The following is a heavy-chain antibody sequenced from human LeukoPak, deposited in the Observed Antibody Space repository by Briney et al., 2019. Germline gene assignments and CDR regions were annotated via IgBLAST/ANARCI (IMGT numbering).Heavy chain of an antibody. V-gene: IGHV1-69*13. Sequence: SVKVSCTASGGTFSSYAISWVRQAPGQGLEWMGGIIPIFGTANYAQKFQGRVTITADESTSTAYMELSSLRSEDTAVYYCARAKSPDDSSGYWDYYYYGMDVWGQGTTVTVSS. CDR1: GGTFSSYA. CDR3: ARAKSPDDSSGYWDYYYYGMDV. J-gene: IGHJ6*02. CDR2: IIPIFGTA. D-gene: IGHD3-22*01.